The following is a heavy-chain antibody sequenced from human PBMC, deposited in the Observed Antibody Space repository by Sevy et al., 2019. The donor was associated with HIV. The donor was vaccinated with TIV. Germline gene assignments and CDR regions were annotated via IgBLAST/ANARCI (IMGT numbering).Heavy chain of an antibody. Sequence: GGSLRLSCAASGFTFNIYGMHWVRQAPGKGLEWVAVIWKDGHNKLYADSVRGRFTFSRDNSRSTLSLQMDSLRVEDTAVSYSVREKGPFTAFDIWGQGTMVTVSS. J-gene: IGHJ3*02. CDR1: GFTFNIYG. D-gene: IGHD3-16*01. V-gene: IGHV3-33*04. CDR2: IWKDGHNK. CDR3: VREKGPFTAFDI.